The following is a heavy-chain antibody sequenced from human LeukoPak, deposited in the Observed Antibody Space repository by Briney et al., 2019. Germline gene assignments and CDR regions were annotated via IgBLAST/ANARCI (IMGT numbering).Heavy chain of an antibody. J-gene: IGHJ4*02. CDR3: AKVSSIDSPGGGWLGPLAY. V-gene: IGHV3-9*01. Sequence: GRSLRLSCAASGFTLDDYAMHWVRQAPGKGLEGVSGISWNSGSIGYADSVKGRFTISRDNAKNSLYLQMNSLRAEDTALYYCAKVSSIDSPGGGWLGPLAYWGQGTLVTVSS. CDR2: ISWNSGSI. CDR1: GFTLDDYA. D-gene: IGHD6-19*01.